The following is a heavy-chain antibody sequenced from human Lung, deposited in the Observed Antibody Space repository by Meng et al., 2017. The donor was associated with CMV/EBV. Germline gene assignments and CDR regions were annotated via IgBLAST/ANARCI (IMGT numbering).Heavy chain of an antibody. CDR3: ARRVGGPDAFDI. Sequence: ASVRVSCKASGYTFTSYGISWVRQAPGQGLEWMGWISAYNGNTNYAQKLQGRVTMTTDTSTSTAYMELRSLRSDHTAVYYCARRVGGPDAFDIWGQGTMVTVSS. D-gene: IGHD3-16*01. V-gene: IGHV1-18*01. CDR1: GYTFTSYG. J-gene: IGHJ3*02. CDR2: ISAYNGNT.